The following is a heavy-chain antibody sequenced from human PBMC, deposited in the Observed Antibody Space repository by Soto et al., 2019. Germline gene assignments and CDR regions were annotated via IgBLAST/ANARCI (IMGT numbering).Heavy chain of an antibody. Sequence: SVKVSCKASGGTFSSCAISCVRQAPGQGLEWMGGIIPIFGTANYAQKFRGRVTITADESTSTAYMELSSLRSEDTAVYYCASPDSYYDFWSGYYNYYGMDVWGQGTTVTVS. J-gene: IGHJ6*02. CDR3: ASPDSYYDFWSGYYNYYGMDV. V-gene: IGHV1-69*13. CDR1: GGTFSSCA. CDR2: IIPIFGTA. D-gene: IGHD3-3*01.